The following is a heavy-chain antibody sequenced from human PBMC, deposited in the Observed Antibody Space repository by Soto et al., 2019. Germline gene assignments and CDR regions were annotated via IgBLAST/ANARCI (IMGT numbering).Heavy chain of an antibody. V-gene: IGHV3-7*03. J-gene: IGHJ4*02. CDR3: ARGDYYDRRFDS. CDR2: IKEDGSEK. CDR1: GFTFSSSW. Sequence: GSPRLSCAASGFTFSSSWMNWVRQAPGKGLEWVADIKEDGSEKYYVDSLKGRFTISRDNAKNSLYLQMNSLRAEDTAVYYCARGDYYDRRFDSWGQGTLVTVS. D-gene: IGHD3-22*01.